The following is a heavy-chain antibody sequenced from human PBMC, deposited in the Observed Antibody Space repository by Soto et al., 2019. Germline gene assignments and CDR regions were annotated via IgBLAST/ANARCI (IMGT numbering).Heavy chain of an antibody. Sequence: SETLSLTCTVSGGSISSYYWSWIRQPPGKGLERIGYIYYSGSTNYNPSLKSRVTISVDTSKNQFSLKLSSVTAADTAVYYCARFVGPLHWFGPRGQGNLVTVSS. CDR2: IYYSGST. D-gene: IGHD2-15*01. J-gene: IGHJ5*01. V-gene: IGHV4-59*01. CDR1: GGSISSYY. CDR3: ARFVGPLHWFGP.